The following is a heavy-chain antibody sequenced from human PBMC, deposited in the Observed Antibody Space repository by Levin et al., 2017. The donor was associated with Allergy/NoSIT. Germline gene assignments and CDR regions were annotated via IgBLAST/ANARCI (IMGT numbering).Heavy chain of an antibody. CDR1: GYTFTSYG. D-gene: IGHD3-3*01. J-gene: IGHJ6*02. CDR3: ARERVDFWSGYDFANGMDV. Sequence: GESLKISCKASGYTFTSYGISWVRQAPGQGLEWMGWISAYNGNTNYAQKLQGRVTMTTDTSTSTAYMELRSLRSDDTAVYYCARERVDFWSGYDFANGMDVWGQGTTVTVSS. V-gene: IGHV1-18*01. CDR2: ISAYNGNT.